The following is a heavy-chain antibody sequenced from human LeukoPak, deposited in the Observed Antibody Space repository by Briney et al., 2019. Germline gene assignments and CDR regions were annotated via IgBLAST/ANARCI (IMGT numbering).Heavy chain of an antibody. D-gene: IGHD3-22*01. J-gene: IGHJ3*02. CDR2: IYYSGST. CDR1: GGSISSYY. CDR3: ARHHHLTYYYDSSGYSRAFDI. Sequence: DPSETLSLTCTVSGGSISSYYWSWIRQPPGKGLEWIGYIYYSGSTNYNPSLKSRVTISVDTSKNQFSLKLSSVTAADTAVYYCARHHHLTYYYDSSGYSRAFDIWGQGTMVTVSS. V-gene: IGHV4-59*08.